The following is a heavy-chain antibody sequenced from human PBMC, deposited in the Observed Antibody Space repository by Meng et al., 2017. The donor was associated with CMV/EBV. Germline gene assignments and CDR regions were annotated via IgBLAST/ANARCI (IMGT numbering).Heavy chain of an antibody. V-gene: IGHV3-30-3*01. CDR1: GFTFSNYA. J-gene: IGHJ3*02. CDR2: ISYDGSNK. Sequence: GGSLRLSCAASGFTFSNYAIHWVRQAPGKGLEWVAVISYDGSNKYYTDSVRGRFTISRDNSKNTVYLQMNSLRAEDTAVYYCAREGAYYYDSSGYGDAFDIWGQGTMVTVSS. D-gene: IGHD3-22*01. CDR3: AREGAYYYDSSGYGDAFDI.